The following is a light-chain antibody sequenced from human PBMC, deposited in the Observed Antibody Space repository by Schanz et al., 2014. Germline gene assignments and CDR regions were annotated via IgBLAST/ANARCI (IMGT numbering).Light chain of an antibody. CDR3: QSYDSSLSGGV. CDR1: SSNIGAGYD. Sequence: QSVLTQPPSVSGAPGQRVTISCTGSSSNIGAGYDVHWYQQRPGRAPKLLIYGNSNRPSGVPDRFSGSKSGASASLAITGLQAEDEADYYCQSYDSSLSGGVFGGGTKVTVL. CDR2: GNS. J-gene: IGLJ2*01. V-gene: IGLV1-40*01.